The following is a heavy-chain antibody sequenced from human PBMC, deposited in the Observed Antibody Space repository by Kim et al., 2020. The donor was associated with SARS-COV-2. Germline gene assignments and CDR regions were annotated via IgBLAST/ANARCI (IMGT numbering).Heavy chain of an antibody. J-gene: IGHJ4*02. CDR3: ARHCRIVVVPAAILA. CDR2: IYYSGST. V-gene: IGHV4-39*01. Sequence: KGVQWCGRIYYSGSTYYSPPRTGLVTISVDTSEILFSLKLSSVTAGDTAVYYCARHCRIVVVPAAILAWGQATLLTVSS. D-gene: IGHD2-2*01.